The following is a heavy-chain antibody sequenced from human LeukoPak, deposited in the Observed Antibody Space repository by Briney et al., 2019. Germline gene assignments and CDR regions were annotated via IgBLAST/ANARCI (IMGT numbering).Heavy chain of an antibody. CDR2: IWNDGNTL. CDR3: ARDVWSRGNKFFDL. J-gene: IGHJ4*02. D-gene: IGHD5-18*01. CDR1: GCTLTSYG. V-gene: IGHV3-33*01. Sequence: PGGCLRLSCVASGCTLTSYGMHWVRQAPGKGLECVAIIWNDGNTLYSLDSVKGRFTISRDHSKNTLYLEMNSLRAEDTAVYYCARDVWSRGNKFFDLWGQETLVTVSS.